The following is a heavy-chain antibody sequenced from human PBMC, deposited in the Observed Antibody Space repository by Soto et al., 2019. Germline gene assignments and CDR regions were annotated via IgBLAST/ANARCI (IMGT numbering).Heavy chain of an antibody. D-gene: IGHD3-16*01. J-gene: IGHJ4*02. V-gene: IGHV1-69*08. Sequence: QVQLVQSGAEVKKPGSSVKVSCKSSGGTYSPYTIHWVRQAPGQGLEWMGRIIPFLGVTNYGLKFQARVTITADKETNTAYMELRGLRFEDTAVYYCARDWESSVSTWSFGGLWCRGTLVTVSS. CDR2: IIPFLGVT. CDR3: ARDWESSVSTWSFGGL. CDR1: GGTYSPYT.